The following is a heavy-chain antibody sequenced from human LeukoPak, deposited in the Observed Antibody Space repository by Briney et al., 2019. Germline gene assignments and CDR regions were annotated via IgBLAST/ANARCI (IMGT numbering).Heavy chain of an antibody. D-gene: IGHD1-14*01. CDR3: SRHATGSSWDYFVY. CDR2: VYYSAST. Sequence: SETLSLTCTVSGGSIRSYYGSGIRQSPGKGLEWIGSVYYSASTLDKPSLRSRVTISVDTSKTQFSLELTSVTAADTAVYYCSRHATGSSWDYFVYCGEGTLVTVSS. V-gene: IGHV4-59*08. J-gene: IGHJ4*02. CDR1: GGSIRSYY.